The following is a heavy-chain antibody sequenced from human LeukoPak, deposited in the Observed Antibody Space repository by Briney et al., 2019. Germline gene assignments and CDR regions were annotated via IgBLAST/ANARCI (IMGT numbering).Heavy chain of an antibody. Sequence: SVKVSCKASGGTFSSYAISRVRQAPGQGLEWMGGIIPIFGTANYAQKFQGRVTITADESTSTAYMELSSLRSEDTAVYYCARAEERFLEWLLFDYWGQGALVTVSS. CDR3: ARAEERFLEWLLFDY. V-gene: IGHV1-69*13. J-gene: IGHJ4*02. CDR1: GGTFSSYA. CDR2: IIPIFGTA. D-gene: IGHD3-3*01.